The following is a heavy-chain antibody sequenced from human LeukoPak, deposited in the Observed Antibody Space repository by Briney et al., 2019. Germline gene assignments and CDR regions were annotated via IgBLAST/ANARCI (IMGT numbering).Heavy chain of an antibody. CDR1: GFTFSSYG. Sequence: GGSLRLSCAASGFTFSSYGMHWVRQAPGKGLEWVAFIRYDGGNKYYADSVKGRFTISRDNSKNTLYLQMNSLRAEDTAVYYCAKDLSYYYDSSGYYLWGQGTLVTVSS. CDR2: IRYDGGNK. V-gene: IGHV3-30*02. J-gene: IGHJ4*02. CDR3: AKDLSYYYDSSGYYL. D-gene: IGHD3-22*01.